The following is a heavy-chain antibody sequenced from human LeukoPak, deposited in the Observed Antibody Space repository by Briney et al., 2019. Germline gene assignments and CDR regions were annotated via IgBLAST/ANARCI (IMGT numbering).Heavy chain of an antibody. J-gene: IGHJ4*02. CDR1: GFTFSSYG. CDR2: IRYDGSNK. CDR3: AKGDKYYYGSERDYFDY. D-gene: IGHD3-10*01. V-gene: IGHV3-30*02. Sequence: GGSLRLSCAASGFTFSSYGMHWVRQAPGKGLEWVAFIRYDGSNKYYADSVKGRFTISRDNSKNTPYLQMNSLRAEDTAVYYCAKGDKYYYGSERDYFDYWDQGTLVTVS.